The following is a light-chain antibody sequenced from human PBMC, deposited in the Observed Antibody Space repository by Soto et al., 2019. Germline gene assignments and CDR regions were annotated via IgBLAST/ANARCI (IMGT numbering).Light chain of an antibody. Sequence: QSVLTQPPSVSGAPGQRVTISCTGSSSNIGAGYDVHWYQQIPGTAPKLLIFSNTNRPSGIPDRFSGSKSGTSASLAITGLQADDEADYYCQSYDTSLSGSVFGGGTQRTVL. CDR1: SSNIGAGYD. J-gene: IGLJ3*02. CDR3: QSYDTSLSGSV. CDR2: SNT. V-gene: IGLV1-40*01.